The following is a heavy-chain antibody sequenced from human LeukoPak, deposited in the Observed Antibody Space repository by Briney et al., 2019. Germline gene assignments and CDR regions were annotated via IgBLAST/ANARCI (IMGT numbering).Heavy chain of an antibody. Sequence: GASVKVSCKASGYTFTSYAMNWVRQAPGQGLEWMGWINTNTGNPTYAQGFTGRFVFSLDTSVSTAYLQISSLKAEDTAVYYCARDKRNIRGIWFDPWGQGTLVTVSS. CDR1: GYTFTSYA. J-gene: IGHJ5*02. D-gene: IGHD3-3*02. CDR3: ARDKRNIRGIWFDP. V-gene: IGHV7-4-1*02. CDR2: INTNTGNP.